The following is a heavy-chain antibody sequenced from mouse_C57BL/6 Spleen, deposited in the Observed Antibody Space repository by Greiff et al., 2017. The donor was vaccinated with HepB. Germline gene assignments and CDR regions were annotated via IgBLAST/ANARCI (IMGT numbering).Heavy chain of an antibody. Sequence: QVQLQQPGTELVKPGASVKLSCKASGYTFTSYWMHWVKQRPGQGLEWIGNINPSNGGTNYNEKFKSKATLTVDKSSSTAYMQVSSLASEDSAVYYCASHYGNAPEFAYWGQGTLVTVSA. CDR2: INPSNGGT. V-gene: IGHV1-53*01. CDR1: GYTFTSYW. D-gene: IGHD2-1*01. J-gene: IGHJ3*01. CDR3: ASHYGNAPEFAY.